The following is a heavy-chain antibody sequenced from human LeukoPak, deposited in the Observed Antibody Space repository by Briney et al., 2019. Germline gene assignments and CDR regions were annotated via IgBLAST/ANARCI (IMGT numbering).Heavy chain of an antibody. CDR2: ISAYNGNT. CDR3: ARDGVLRGIVVVVAACDY. J-gene: IGHJ4*02. CDR1: GYTFTSYG. V-gene: IGHV1-18*01. D-gene: IGHD2-15*01. Sequence: ASVKVSCKASGYTFTSYGISWVRQAPGQGLEWMGWISAYNGNTNYAQKLQGRVTMTTDTSTSTAYMELRSLRSDDTAVYYCARDGVLRGIVVVVAACDYWGQGTLVTVSS.